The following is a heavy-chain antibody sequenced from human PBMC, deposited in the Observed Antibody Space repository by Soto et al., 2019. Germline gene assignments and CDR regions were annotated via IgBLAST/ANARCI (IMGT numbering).Heavy chain of an antibody. J-gene: IGHJ6*02. CDR1: GGSISRYY. Sequence: KPSETLSLTCTVSGGSISRYYWSWIRPPPGKGLEWIGYIYYSGSTNYNPSLKSRVTISVDTSKNQFSLKLSSVTAADTAVYYCAPLSVSLSGPYGIHVWGQGTTVTVSS. D-gene: IGHD2-15*01. CDR3: APLSVSLSGPYGIHV. V-gene: IGHV4-59*01. CDR2: IYYSGST.